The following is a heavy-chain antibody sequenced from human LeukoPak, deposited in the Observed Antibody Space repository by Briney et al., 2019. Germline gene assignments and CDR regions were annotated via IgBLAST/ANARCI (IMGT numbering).Heavy chain of an antibody. CDR2: IYFVVST. CDR3: ARDRYFDWLSLDY. Sequence: SESLSLTCTVSGGSISSTSYYWSWVRQSPGKGLGWLGTIYFVVSTFYNPTLKSRVTISEDTSKNQFSLRLSSVTAADTAVYYCARDRYFDWLSLDYWGQGTLVTVSS. D-gene: IGHD3-9*01. V-gene: IGHV4-39*01. J-gene: IGHJ4*02. CDR1: GGSISSTSYY.